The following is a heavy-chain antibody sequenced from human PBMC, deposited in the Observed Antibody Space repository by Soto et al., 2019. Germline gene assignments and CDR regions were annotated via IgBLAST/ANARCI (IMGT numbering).Heavy chain of an antibody. CDR1: GGTFSSYA. J-gene: IGHJ5*02. CDR3: ARSKTPLMTTVTTGFDP. Sequence: SVKVSCKASGGTFSSYAISWVRQAPGQGLEWMGGIIPIFGTANYAQKFQGRVTITADKTTSTAYMELSSLRSEDTAVYYCARSKTPLMTTVTTGFDPWGQGTLVTVSS. V-gene: IGHV1-69*06. CDR2: IIPIFGTA. D-gene: IGHD4-4*01.